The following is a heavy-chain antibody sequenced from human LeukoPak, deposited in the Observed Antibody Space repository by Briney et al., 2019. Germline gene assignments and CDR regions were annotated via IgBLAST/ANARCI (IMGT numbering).Heavy chain of an antibody. J-gene: IGHJ4*02. Sequence: PGGSLRLSCAASGFPFSNHAMTWVRQAPGKGLDWVSAISGSGGSTYYADSVKGRFTISRDNSKNTLYLQMNGLRAEDTAVYYCAKGSRSIAVDNLCDYWGQGSLVTVSS. V-gene: IGHV3-23*01. CDR3: AKGSRSIAVDNLCDY. CDR1: GFPFSNHA. CDR2: ISGSGGST. D-gene: IGHD6-19*01.